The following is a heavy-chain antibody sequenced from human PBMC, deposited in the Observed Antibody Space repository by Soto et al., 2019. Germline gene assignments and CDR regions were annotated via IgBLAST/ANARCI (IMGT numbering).Heavy chain of an antibody. V-gene: IGHV1-18*01. Sequence: VASVKVSCKASGYTFTSYGINWVRQAPGQGLEWMGWISAYNGNTNYAQKLQGRVTMTTDTSTSTAYMELRSLRSDDTAVYYCARIRNYFEATPYFDYWGQGTLVTVSS. CDR2: ISAYNGNT. CDR3: ARIRNYFEATPYFDY. D-gene: IGHD3-9*01. J-gene: IGHJ4*02. CDR1: GYTFTSYG.